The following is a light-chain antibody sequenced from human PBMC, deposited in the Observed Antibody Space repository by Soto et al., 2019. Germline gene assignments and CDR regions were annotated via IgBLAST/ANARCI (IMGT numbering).Light chain of an antibody. V-gene: IGKV1-39*01. CDR1: QDINNY. J-gene: IGKJ5*01. CDR3: QQADSFPIT. Sequence: DIQMPQSPSSLSASVGDRVTITCQASQDINNYLNWYQQKPGNAPKLLIYAAFILQSGVPSRFSGYGSGTDFTLSISSLQPEDFATYYCQQADSFPITFGQGTRLEI. CDR2: AAF.